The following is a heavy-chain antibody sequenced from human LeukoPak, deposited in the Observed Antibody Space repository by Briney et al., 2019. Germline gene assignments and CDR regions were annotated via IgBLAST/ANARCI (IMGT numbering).Heavy chain of an antibody. CDR1: GGTFSSYA. V-gene: IGHV1-69*05. D-gene: IGHD3-10*01. CDR2: IIPIFGTA. CDR3: AIPRDDGSGSYYLFQH. Sequence: GASVKVSXKASGGTFSSYAISWVRQAPGQGLEWMGRIIPIFGTANYAQKFQGRVTITTDESTSTAYMELSSLRSEDTAAYYCAIPRDDGSGSYYLFQHWGQGSLVTVSS. J-gene: IGHJ1*01.